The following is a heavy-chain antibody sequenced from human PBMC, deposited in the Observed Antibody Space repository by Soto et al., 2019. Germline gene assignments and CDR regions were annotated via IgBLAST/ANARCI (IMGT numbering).Heavy chain of an antibody. V-gene: IGHV1-46*03. D-gene: IGHD3-10*01. CDR3: ARGPSSFSYYYYYLDV. CDR2: INPSGGST. J-gene: IGHJ6*03. Sequence: GASVKVSCKASGYTFTSYYIHWVRQAPGQGLEWMGIINPSGGSTSYAQKFQGRVTMTRDTSTSTVYMELSSLRSEDTAVYYCARGPSSFSYYYYYLDVWGQGTTVTVSS. CDR1: GYTFTSYY.